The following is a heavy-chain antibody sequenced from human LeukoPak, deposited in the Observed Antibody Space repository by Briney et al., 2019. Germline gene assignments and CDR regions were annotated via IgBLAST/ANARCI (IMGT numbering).Heavy chain of an antibody. CDR2: IYYSGST. V-gene: IGHV4-39*07. Sequence: SETLSLTCTVSGGSISSSSYYWGWIRQPPGKGLEWIGSIYYSGSTYYNPSLKSRVTISVDTSKNQFSLKLSSVTAADTAVYYCARAHAPLDYYDSSGYPVYFDYWGQGTLVTVSS. D-gene: IGHD3-22*01. CDR3: ARAHAPLDYYDSSGYPVYFDY. CDR1: GGSISSSSYY. J-gene: IGHJ4*02.